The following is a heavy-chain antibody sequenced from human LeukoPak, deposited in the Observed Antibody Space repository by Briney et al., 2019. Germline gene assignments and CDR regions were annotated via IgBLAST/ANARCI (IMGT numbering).Heavy chain of an antibody. V-gene: IGHV3-66*01. Sequence: GGSLRLSCAASGLTGSSNFMTWVRQAPGKGLERVSAMYSGGSTFYADSVRGRFNISRDNSKKTMFLQMSSLRVEDAAVYYCASSGTASRGAMDVWGQGTTVTVSS. CDR2: MYSGGST. CDR1: GLTGSSNF. CDR3: ASSGTASRGAMDV. D-gene: IGHD1-1*01. J-gene: IGHJ6*02.